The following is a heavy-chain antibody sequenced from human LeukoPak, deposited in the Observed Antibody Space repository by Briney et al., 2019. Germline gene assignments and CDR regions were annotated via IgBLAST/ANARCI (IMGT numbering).Heavy chain of an antibody. CDR2: LSPNSGDT. V-gene: IGHV1-2*02. J-gene: IGHJ4*02. D-gene: IGHD6-13*01. CDR1: GYTFTGYY. CDR3: ARATDISSWYLAY. Sequence: ASVTVSCKASGYTFTGYYMHWVRQAPGQGLEWMGWLSPNSGDTKFAQKFQGRVTMTRDTSISTAYMELSNLRSDDTAVYYCARATDISSWYLAYWGQGTLVTVSS.